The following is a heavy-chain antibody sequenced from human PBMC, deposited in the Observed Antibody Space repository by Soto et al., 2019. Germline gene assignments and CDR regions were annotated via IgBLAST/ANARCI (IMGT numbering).Heavy chain of an antibody. CDR2: IHHSGST. CDR1: GGSITSHY. CDR3: ARQGFGQLHGLVDV. Sequence: TSETLSLTCSGSGGSITSHYCSWFRQPPGKGLEWIGYIHHSGSTSYNPSLKSRVTMSVDTSKNHFSLKVNSVTAADTALYYCARQGFGQLHGLVDVWGPGTTVTVSS. J-gene: IGHJ6*02. D-gene: IGHD3-10*01. V-gene: IGHV4-59*08.